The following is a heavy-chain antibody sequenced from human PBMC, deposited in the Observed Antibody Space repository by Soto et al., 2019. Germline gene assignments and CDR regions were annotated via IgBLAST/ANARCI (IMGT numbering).Heavy chain of an antibody. CDR2: INSDGSST. D-gene: IGHD3-22*01. J-gene: IGHJ5*02. Sequence: EVQLVESGGGLVQPGGSLRLSCAASGFTFSSYWMHWVRQAPGKGLVWVSRINSDGSSTSYADSVKGRLTISRDNAKNTLYLQMNSLRAEDTAVYYCARDLSYYDSSGYYPWFDPWGQGTLVTVSS. CDR3: ARDLSYYDSSGYYPWFDP. CDR1: GFTFSSYW. V-gene: IGHV3-74*01.